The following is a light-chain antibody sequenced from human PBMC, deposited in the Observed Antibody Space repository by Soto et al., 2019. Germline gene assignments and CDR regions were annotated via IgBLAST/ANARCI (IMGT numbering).Light chain of an antibody. CDR2: AAS. V-gene: IGKV1-39*01. CDR3: QQSYSSPWT. Sequence: DIQMTQSPPSLSASVGDRVTITCRASETITDFLNWYQLKPGKAPKLLIYAASNLQSGVPSRFSGSGSGTDFTLTIRSLQPEDFATYFCQQSYSSPWTFGQGTKVEIK. J-gene: IGKJ1*01. CDR1: ETITDF.